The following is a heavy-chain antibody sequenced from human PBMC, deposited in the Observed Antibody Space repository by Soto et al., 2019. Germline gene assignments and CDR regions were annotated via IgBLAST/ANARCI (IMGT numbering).Heavy chain of an antibody. D-gene: IGHD3-10*02. J-gene: IGHJ4*02. Sequence: QVQLQESGPGLVKPSQTLSLTCTVSGGSISSGGYHWSWIRQHPGKGLEWIGYISYSGSTSYNPSLXSXXTISEDTSKNPFSLKLSSVTAAATAVYFCARGVRDWGQGTLVTVSS. V-gene: IGHV4-31*03. CDR1: GGSISSGGYH. CDR3: ARGVRD. CDR2: ISYSGST.